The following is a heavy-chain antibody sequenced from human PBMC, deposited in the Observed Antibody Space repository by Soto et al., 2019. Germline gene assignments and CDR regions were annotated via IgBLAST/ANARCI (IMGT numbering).Heavy chain of an antibody. Sequence: GASVKVSCKASGYTFTSYGITWVRQAPGQGLEWMGWITTDKGKTTYAQKFQGRVTMTTDTSTSTAYMELRSLRSDDTAVYYCATRSPAFDYWGKGTLVTVS. CDR1: GYTFTSYG. J-gene: IGHJ4*02. CDR2: ITTDKGKT. CDR3: ATRSPAFDY. V-gene: IGHV1-18*01.